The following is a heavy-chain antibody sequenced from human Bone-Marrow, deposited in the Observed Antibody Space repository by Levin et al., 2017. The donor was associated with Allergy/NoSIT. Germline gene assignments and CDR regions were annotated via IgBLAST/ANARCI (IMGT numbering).Heavy chain of an antibody. D-gene: IGHD3/OR15-3a*01. CDR2: ISAGDAST. CDR1: GFTFSSSA. J-gene: IGHJ3*02. CDR3: AKVRRGLDAFDI. Sequence: GESLKISCVASGFTFSSSAMSWVRQAPGKGLEWVSSISAGDASTYYTDSVKGRLTVSRDNSKNTLYLQMNSLRAEDTALYYCAKVRRGLDAFDIWGQGTMVTVSS. V-gene: IGHV3-23*01.